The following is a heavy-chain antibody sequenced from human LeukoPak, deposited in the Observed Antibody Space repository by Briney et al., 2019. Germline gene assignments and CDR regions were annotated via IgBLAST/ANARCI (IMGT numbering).Heavy chain of an antibody. CDR2: VGSDGST. V-gene: IGHV3-23*01. CDR3: AKMRGQYYHSYYMDA. CDR1: GFIFSSYA. J-gene: IGHJ6*03. Sequence: GGSLRLSCAASGFIFSSYAMSWVRQAPGKGLEWVSYVGSDGSTYYADSVKGRFTVSRDNSKSTLYLQMNSLTAEDTAVYYCAKMRGQYYHSYYMDAWGKGTTVTVSS.